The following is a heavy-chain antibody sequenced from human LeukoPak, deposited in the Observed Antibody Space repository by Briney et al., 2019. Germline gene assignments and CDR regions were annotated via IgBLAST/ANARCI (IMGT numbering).Heavy chain of an antibody. J-gene: IGHJ4*02. CDR3: ASEVRYFDY. CDR1: GFTFDDYA. CDR2: ISWNSGSI. V-gene: IGHV3-9*01. Sequence: SGGSLRLSCAASGFTFDDYAMHWVRQAPGKGLEWVSGISWNSGSIGYADSVKGRFTISRDNAKNSLYLQMSSLRAEDTAVYYCASEVRYFDYWGQGTLVTVSS.